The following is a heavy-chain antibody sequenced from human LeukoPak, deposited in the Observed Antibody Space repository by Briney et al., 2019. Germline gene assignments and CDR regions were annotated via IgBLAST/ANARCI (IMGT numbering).Heavy chain of an antibody. J-gene: IGHJ4*02. D-gene: IGHD6-19*01. CDR1: GFTFGDYA. Sequence: PGGSLRLSCTASGFTFGDYAMSWVRQAPGKGLEWVGFIRSKAYGGTTEYAASVKGRFTISRDDSKSIAYLQMNSLKTEDTAVYYCTSHHRRGIAVALDFDYWGQGTLVTVSS. V-gene: IGHV3-49*04. CDR2: IRSKAYGGTT. CDR3: TSHHRRGIAVALDFDY.